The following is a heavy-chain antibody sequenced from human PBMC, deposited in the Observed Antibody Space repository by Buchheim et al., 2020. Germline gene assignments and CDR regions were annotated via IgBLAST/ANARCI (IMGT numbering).Heavy chain of an antibody. CDR2: ISYDGSNK. V-gene: IGHV3-30-3*01. D-gene: IGHD2-15*01. J-gene: IGHJ6*02. CDR3: ARSKVAATQYGDYGMDV. CDR1: GFTFSSYA. Sequence: QVQLVESGGGVVQPGRSLRLSCAASGFTFSSYAMHWVRQAPGKGLEWVAVISYDGSNKCYADSVKGRFTISRDNSKNTLYLQMNSLRAEDTAVYYCARSKVAATQYGDYGMDVWGQGTT.